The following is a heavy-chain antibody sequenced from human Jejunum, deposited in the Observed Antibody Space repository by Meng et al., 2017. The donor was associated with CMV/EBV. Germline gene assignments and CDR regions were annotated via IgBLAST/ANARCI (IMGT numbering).Heavy chain of an antibody. V-gene: IGHV3-11*01. D-gene: IGHD4-17*01. CDR2: ITGSGNTI. J-gene: IGHJ4*02. Sequence: LFCAASRFTFGAFYMAWVRQAPGKGLECVSYITGSGNTIYYADSVKGRFTLSRDNAKSSLYLEINSLRAEDTAVYYCVRGNYGFDYWGQGTLVTVSS. CDR3: VRGNYGFDY. CDR1: RFTFGAFY.